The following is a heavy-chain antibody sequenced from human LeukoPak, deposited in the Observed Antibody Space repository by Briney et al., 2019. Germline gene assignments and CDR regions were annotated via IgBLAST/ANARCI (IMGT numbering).Heavy chain of an antibody. CDR3: AGGTYYGTGTRPGYLNY. CDR1: NFSVNNNY. J-gene: IGHJ4*02. V-gene: IGHV3-53*01. D-gene: IGHD3-10*01. CDR2: LDNFGAK. Sequence: GGSLRLSCAASNFSVNNNYIDWVRQAPGKGLEWVSSLDNFGAKYCGDSVTGRFTVSRDLSKNTVYLQMSSLRADDTAVYYCAGGTYYGTGTRPGYLNYWGLGTLVTVSS.